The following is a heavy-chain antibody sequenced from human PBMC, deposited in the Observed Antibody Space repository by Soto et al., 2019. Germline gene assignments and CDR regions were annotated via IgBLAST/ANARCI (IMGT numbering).Heavy chain of an antibody. CDR1: GFTFSSYS. CDR2: ISSSSSYI. Sequence: GGSLRLSCAASGFTFSSYSMNWVRQAPGKGLEWVSSISSSSSYIYYADSVKGRFTTSRDNAKNSLYLQMNSLRAEDTAVYYCARVWGVDTASYGMDVWGQGTTVTVSS. J-gene: IGHJ6*02. CDR3: ARVWGVDTASYGMDV. V-gene: IGHV3-21*01. D-gene: IGHD5-18*01.